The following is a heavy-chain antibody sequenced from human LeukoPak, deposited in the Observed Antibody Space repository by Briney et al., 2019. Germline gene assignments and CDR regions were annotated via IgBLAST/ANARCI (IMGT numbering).Heavy chain of an antibody. CDR1: GFTFSNCA. CDR3: AKDKSGYSGYGNFDY. D-gene: IGHD5-12*01. Sequence: GGSLRPSCAAAGFTFSNCAMTWVRQAPGKGLEWVSAISGSGGSTYYADSVKGRFTISRDNSKNTLYLQMNSLRAEDTAVYYCAKDKSGYSGYGNFDYWGQGTLVTVSS. CDR2: ISGSGGST. J-gene: IGHJ4*02. V-gene: IGHV3-23*01.